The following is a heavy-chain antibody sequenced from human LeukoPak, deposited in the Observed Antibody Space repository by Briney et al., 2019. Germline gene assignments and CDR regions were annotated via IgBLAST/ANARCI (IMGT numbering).Heavy chain of an antibody. D-gene: IGHD3-10*01. Sequence: PGGSLRLSCAASGFTFSSYGMHWVRQAPGKGLEWVAVISYDGSNKYYADSVKGRFTISRDNSKNTLYLQMNSLRVEDTAVYYCAKGRELYYYYYMDVWGKGTTVTISS. V-gene: IGHV3-30*18. J-gene: IGHJ6*03. CDR3: AKGRELYYYYYMDV. CDR2: ISYDGSNK. CDR1: GFTFSSYG.